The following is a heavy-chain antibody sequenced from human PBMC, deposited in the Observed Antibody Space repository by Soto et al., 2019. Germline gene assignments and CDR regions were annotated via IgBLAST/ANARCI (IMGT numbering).Heavy chain of an antibody. CDR1: GYTLTHYG. CDR3: AREYCSGGSCYGVDY. Sequence: ASVKGSCKASGYTLTHYGISWVRQAPGQGLEWMGWISPYNDDTKSAQKFQGRVTMTTDTSTTTVYMELRSLRSDDTAVYYCAREYCSGGSCYGVDYWGQGTLVTVSS. CDR2: ISPYNDDT. J-gene: IGHJ4*02. D-gene: IGHD2-15*01. V-gene: IGHV1-18*01.